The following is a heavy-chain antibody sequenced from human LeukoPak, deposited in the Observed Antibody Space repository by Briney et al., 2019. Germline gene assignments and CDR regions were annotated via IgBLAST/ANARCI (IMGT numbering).Heavy chain of an antibody. J-gene: IGHJ4*02. D-gene: IGHD1-7*01. CDR1: GGSISSGSYY. CDR3: ARDKDWNFD. Sequence: SQTLSLTCTVSGGSISSGSYYWSWIRQPAGKGLEWVGRIYTSGSTNYNPSLKSRVTISVDTSKNQFSLKLSSVTAADTAVYYCARDKDWNFDWGQGTLVTVSS. CDR2: IYTSGST. V-gene: IGHV4-61*02.